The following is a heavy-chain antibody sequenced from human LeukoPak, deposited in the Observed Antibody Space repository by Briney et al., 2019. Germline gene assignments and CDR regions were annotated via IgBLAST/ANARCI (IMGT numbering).Heavy chain of an antibody. J-gene: IGHJ6*02. CDR1: GFTFSSYA. CDR2: ISYDGSNK. Sequence: PRRSLRLSCAASGFTFSSYAMHWVRQAPGKGLEWVAVISYDGSNKYYADSEKGRFTISRDNSKNTLYLQMNSLRAEDTAVYYCARERLGDPYGMDVWGQGTTVTVSS. D-gene: IGHD4-17*01. CDR3: ARERLGDPYGMDV. V-gene: IGHV3-30*04.